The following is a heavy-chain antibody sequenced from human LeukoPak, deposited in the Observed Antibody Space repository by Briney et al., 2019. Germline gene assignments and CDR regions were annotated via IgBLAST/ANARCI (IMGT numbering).Heavy chain of an antibody. CDR1: GFTFRNYW. CDR2: HESDGSST. D-gene: IGHD6-19*01. J-gene: IGHJ4*02. V-gene: IGHV3-74*01. Sequence: GGSLRLSCAAPGFTFRNYWMHWVRQAPGKALLWVSRHESDGSSTTYADSVKGRFTISRDNAKNTLYLQMNSLRAEDTAKYYCARGGIAVTGTLRYDYWGQGTLVTVSS. CDR3: ARGGIAVTGTLRYDY.